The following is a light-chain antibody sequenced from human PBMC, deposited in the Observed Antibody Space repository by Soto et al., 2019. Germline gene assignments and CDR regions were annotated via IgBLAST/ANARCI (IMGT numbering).Light chain of an antibody. J-gene: IGLJ1*01. Sequence: QSALTQPASVSGSPGQSVTISCTGTSSDVGGYNYVSWYQHHPGKAPKLIIYDVSNRPSGVSNRFSGSKSGTTASLTISGLQTEDEADYYCSSYTSSRTPCVFGTGTELTVL. CDR2: DVS. CDR1: SSDVGGYNY. CDR3: SSYTSSRTPCV. V-gene: IGLV2-14*03.